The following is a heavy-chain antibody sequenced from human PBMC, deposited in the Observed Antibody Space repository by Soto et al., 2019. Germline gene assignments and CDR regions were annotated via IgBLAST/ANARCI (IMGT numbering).Heavy chain of an antibody. CDR1: DDSINNYY. Sequence: PSETLSLTCTVSDDSINNYYWSWIRQPPGKGLEWIGYIYYSGTTSYNPSLKGRVTISIDTSKKQVSLKMASVNAADTAVYYCARENLRWFDPWGQGILVTVSS. D-gene: IGHD3-9*01. CDR2: IYYSGTT. V-gene: IGHV4-59*01. J-gene: IGHJ5*02. CDR3: ARENLRWFDP.